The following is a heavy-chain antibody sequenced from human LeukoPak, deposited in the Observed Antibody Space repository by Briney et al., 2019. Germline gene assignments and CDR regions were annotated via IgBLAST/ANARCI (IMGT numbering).Heavy chain of an antibody. V-gene: IGHV4-59*01. Sequence: SETLSLTCTVSGGSIGSYYWSWIRQPPGKGLEWIGYIYYSGSTNYNPSLKSRVTISVDTSKNQFSLKLSSVTAADTAVYYCARDYWRGVWDVWGKGTTVTVSS. D-gene: IGHD2-8*02. CDR1: GGSIGSYY. CDR3: ARDYWRGVWDV. CDR2: IYYSGST. J-gene: IGHJ6*04.